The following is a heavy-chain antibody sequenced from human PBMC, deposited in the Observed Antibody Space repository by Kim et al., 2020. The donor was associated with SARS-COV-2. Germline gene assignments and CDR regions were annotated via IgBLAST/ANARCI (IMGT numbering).Heavy chain of an antibody. Sequence: IAYADSGKGRFTISRDNAKNSLYLQMNSLRAEDTALYYCAKLVRDGFDYWGQGTLVTVSS. CDR3: AKLVRDGFDY. D-gene: IGHD3-10*01. V-gene: IGHV3-9*01. J-gene: IGHJ4*02. CDR2: I.